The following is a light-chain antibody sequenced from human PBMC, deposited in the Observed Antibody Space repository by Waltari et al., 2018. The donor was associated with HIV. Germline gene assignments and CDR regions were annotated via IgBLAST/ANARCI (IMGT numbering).Light chain of an antibody. J-gene: IGLJ1*01. CDR1: NSTIGRNY. Sequence: QSTLSQPPSLSGTPGQRLTITCSGNNSTIGRNYVFWYRQVPGTAPSLLVYRNDQRPSGVVDRFSGSRSGASASLVIGGLRVEDEADYYCASWDDGLSGHVFGGGTTVSV. CDR2: RND. CDR3: ASWDDGLSGHV. V-gene: IGLV1-47*01.